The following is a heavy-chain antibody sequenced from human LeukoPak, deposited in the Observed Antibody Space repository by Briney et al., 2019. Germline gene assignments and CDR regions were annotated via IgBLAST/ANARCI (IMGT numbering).Heavy chain of an antibody. CDR3: ARLFSGSVVVVVTNYYMDV. CDR2: SYYSGST. D-gene: IGHD3-22*01. CDR1: GGSISSSSYY. V-gene: IGHV4-39*01. Sequence: SETLSLTCTVSGGSISSSSYYWGWIRRPPGKGLEWIGSSYYSGSTYYNPSLKSRVTISVDTSKNHFSLKLSSVTAADTAVYYCARLFSGSVVVVVTNYYMDVWGKGTTVTVSS. J-gene: IGHJ6*03.